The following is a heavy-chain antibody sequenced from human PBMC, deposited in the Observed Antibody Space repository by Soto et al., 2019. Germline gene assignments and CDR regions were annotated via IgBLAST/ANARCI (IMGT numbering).Heavy chain of an antibody. CDR3: ARLWQPELYYYYGMDV. J-gene: IGHJ6*02. Sequence: GESLKISCNGSGYSFTSYWISWVRQMPGKGLEWMGRIDPSDSYTNYSPSFQGHVTISADKSISTAYLQWSSLKASDTAMYYCARLWQPELYYYYGMDVWGQGTTVTVSS. D-gene: IGHD1-26*01. CDR1: GYSFTSYW. CDR2: IDPSDSYT. V-gene: IGHV5-10-1*01.